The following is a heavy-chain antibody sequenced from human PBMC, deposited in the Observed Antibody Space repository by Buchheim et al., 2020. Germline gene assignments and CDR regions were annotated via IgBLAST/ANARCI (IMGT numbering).Heavy chain of an antibody. CDR1: GFTFSSYW. J-gene: IGHJ2*01. Sequence: EVQLVESGGGLVQPGGSLRLSCAASGFTFSSYWMSWVRQAPGKGLEWVANIKQDGSEKYYVDSVKGRFTISRDNAKNSLYLQMNSLRAEDTAVYYCARDLRGLTTVTTGITVRTQGYWYFDLWGRGTL. CDR3: ARDLRGLTTVTTGITVRTQGYWYFDL. D-gene: IGHD4-17*01. V-gene: IGHV3-7*03. CDR2: IKQDGSEK.